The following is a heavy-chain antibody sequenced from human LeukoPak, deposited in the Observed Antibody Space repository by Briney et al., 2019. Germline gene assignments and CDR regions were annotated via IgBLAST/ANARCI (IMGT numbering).Heavy chain of an antibody. D-gene: IGHD3-22*01. J-gene: IGHJ4*02. CDR2: ISSSSSYI. CDR3: ARGDEETYYYDSSGYQFDY. CDR1: GFTFSSYA. V-gene: IGHV3-21*01. Sequence: PGGSLRLSCAASGFTFSSYAMSWVRQAPGKGLEWVSSISSSSSYIYYADSVKGRFTISRDNAKNSLYLQMNSLRAEDTAVYYCARGDEETYYYDSSGYQFDYWGQGTLVTVSS.